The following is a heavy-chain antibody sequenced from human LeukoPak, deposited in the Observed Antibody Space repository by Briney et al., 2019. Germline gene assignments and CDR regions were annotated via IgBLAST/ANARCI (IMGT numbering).Heavy chain of an antibody. Sequence: PSETLSLTCTVSGGSISSYYWSWIRQPAGKGLEWVGRIYTSGSTNYNPSLKSRVTMSVDTSKNQFSLKLSSVTAADTAVYYCARAYSSGWYGPRWGMDYFDYWGQGTLVTVSS. CDR3: ARAYSSGWYGPRWGMDYFDY. D-gene: IGHD6-19*01. J-gene: IGHJ4*02. CDR2: IYTSGST. CDR1: GGSISSYY. V-gene: IGHV4-4*07.